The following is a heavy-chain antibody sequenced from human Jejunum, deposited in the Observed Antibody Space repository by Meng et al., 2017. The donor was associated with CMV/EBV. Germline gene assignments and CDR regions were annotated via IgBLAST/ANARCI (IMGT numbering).Heavy chain of an antibody. V-gene: IGHV3-30-3*01. D-gene: IGHD3-3*01. Sequence: NYALHWVRQAPGKGLECVTVMSYDGSNKYYAASVKGRFTISRDNAKNSVYLQMNSLRADDTAVYYCVRVFNYDYWNGYSDYYFDYWGQGTLVTVSS. CDR1: NYA. CDR3: VRVFNYDYWNGYSDYYFDY. J-gene: IGHJ4*02. CDR2: MSYDGSNK.